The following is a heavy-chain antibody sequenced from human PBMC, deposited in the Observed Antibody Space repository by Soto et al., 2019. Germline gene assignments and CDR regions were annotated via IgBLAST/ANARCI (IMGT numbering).Heavy chain of an antibody. V-gene: IGHV1-2*04. D-gene: IGHD2-2*02. Sequence: GASVKVSCKASGYTFTGYYMHWVRQAPGQGLEWMGWINPNSGGTNYAQKFQGWVTMTRDTSISTAYMELSRLRSDDTAVYYCAREVVVPAAIPVTYYYYYGMDVWGQGTTVTVSS. CDR3: AREVVVPAAIPVTYYYYYGMDV. CDR2: INPNSGGT. CDR1: GYTFTGYY. J-gene: IGHJ6*02.